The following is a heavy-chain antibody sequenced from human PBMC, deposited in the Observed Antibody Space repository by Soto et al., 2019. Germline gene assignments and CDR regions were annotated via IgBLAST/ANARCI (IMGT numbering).Heavy chain of an antibody. J-gene: IGHJ6*03. CDR2: FGGSGGT. Sequence: EVQVLESGGGLVQPGGSLRLSCVGSGFIFSNYAMAWVRQAPGKGLEWVLGFGGSGGTYYADSVKGRYTISRDNSKNTLYLQMNSLRVEDTAVYYCAKSQSSLYYMDVWGKGTAVTVSS. V-gene: IGHV3-23*01. CDR1: GFIFSNYA. CDR3: AKSQSSLYYMDV.